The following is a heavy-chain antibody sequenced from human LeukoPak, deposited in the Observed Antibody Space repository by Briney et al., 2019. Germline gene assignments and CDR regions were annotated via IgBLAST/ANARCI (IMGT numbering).Heavy chain of an antibody. CDR1: GFTFSSYG. CDR3: AKMGATDQHCYYYYMDV. CDR2: ISGSGGST. D-gene: IGHD1-26*01. Sequence: GGSLRLSCAASGFTFSSYGMSWVRQAPGKGLEWVSAISGSGGSTYYADSVKGRFTISRDNSKNTLYLQMNSLRAEDTAVYYCAKMGATDQHCYYYYMDVWGKGTTVTVSS. J-gene: IGHJ6*03. V-gene: IGHV3-23*01.